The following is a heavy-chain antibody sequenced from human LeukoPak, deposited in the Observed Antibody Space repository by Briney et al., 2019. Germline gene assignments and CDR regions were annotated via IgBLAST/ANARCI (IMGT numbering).Heavy chain of an antibody. CDR1: GYTFRAYH. Sequence: ASVKLSCTASGYTFRAYHIHWVQEAPGKGPEWVGRVDPKNGETIYAEKFQVRAIISADTSTDTAYMEMSSLRSEDTAVYYCATDHDCGADCDEIYFDTWGQGTMVTVSS. V-gene: IGHV1-69-2*01. CDR3: ATDHDCGADCDEIYFDT. CDR2: VDPKNGET. D-gene: IGHD2-21*01. J-gene: IGHJ3*01.